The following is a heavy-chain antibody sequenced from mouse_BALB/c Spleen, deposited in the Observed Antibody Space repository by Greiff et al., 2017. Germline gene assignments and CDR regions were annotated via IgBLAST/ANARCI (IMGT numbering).Heavy chain of an antibody. D-gene: IGHD2-14*01. CDR1: GYTFTSYW. CDR2: INPSTGYT. J-gene: IGHJ2*01. CDR3: ARGEVRRGFLYFDY. V-gene: IGHV1-7*01. Sequence: VQLHQSGAELAKPGASVKMSCKASGYTFTSYWMHWVKQRPGQGLEWIGYINPSTGYTEYNQKFKDKATLTADKSSSTAYMQLSSLTSEDSAVYYCARGEVRRGFLYFDYWGQGTTLTVSS.